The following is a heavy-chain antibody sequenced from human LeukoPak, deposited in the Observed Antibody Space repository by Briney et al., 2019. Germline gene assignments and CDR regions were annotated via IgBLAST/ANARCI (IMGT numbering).Heavy chain of an antibody. CDR1: GYTFTSYY. V-gene: IGHV1-2*06. J-gene: IGHJ4*02. D-gene: IGHD3-22*01. Sequence: ASVKVSCKASGYTFTSYYMHWVRQAPGQGLEWMGRINPNSGGTNYAQKFQDRVTMTRDTSISTAYMELSRLRSDDTAVYYCARGPRITMIVVVTLEDYWGQGTLVTVSS. CDR2: INPNSGGT. CDR3: ARGPRITMIVVVTLEDY.